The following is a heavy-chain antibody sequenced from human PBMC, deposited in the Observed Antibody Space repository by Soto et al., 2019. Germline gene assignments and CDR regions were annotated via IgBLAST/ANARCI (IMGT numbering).Heavy chain of an antibody. CDR1: GFTFSSYA. Sequence: GGSLRLSCAASGFTFSSYAMSWVRQAPGKGLEWVSAISGSGGSTYYADSVKGRFTISRDNSKNTLYLQMSSLRAEDTAVYYCAGISYDSSGYYHGSWDYWGQATRVTLPS. J-gene: IGHJ4*02. CDR2: ISGSGGST. CDR3: AGISYDSSGYYHGSWDY. D-gene: IGHD3-22*01. V-gene: IGHV3-23*01.